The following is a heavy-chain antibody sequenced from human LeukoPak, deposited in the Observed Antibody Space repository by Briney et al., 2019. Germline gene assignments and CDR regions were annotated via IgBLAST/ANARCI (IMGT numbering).Heavy chain of an antibody. CDR1: GYTFTGYY. CDR3: ATDIPSGWSLY. D-gene: IGHD6-19*01. V-gene: IGHV1-2*02. J-gene: IGHJ4*02. CDR2: IYPHSGGT. Sequence: GASVKVSCKASGYTFTGYYIHWVRQAPGQGPEWMGWIYPHSGGTNYAQKFQGRVTMIRDTSISTAYMELSRLRSDDTAVYYCATDIPSGWSLYWGQGTLVTVSS.